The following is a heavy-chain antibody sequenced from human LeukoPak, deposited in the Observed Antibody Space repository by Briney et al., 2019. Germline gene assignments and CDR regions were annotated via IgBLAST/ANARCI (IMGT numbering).Heavy chain of an antibody. CDR3: ARGLVVPAAIGGYYYGMDV. V-gene: IGHV1-8*01. CDR1: GYTFTSYD. Sequence: ASVKVSCKASGYTFTSYDINWVRQATGQGLEWMGWMNPNSGNTGYAQKFQGRVTMTRNTSISTAYMEMSSLRSEDTAVYYCARGLVVPAAIGGYYYGMDVWGQGTTVTVS. D-gene: IGHD2-2*02. J-gene: IGHJ6*02. CDR2: MNPNSGNT.